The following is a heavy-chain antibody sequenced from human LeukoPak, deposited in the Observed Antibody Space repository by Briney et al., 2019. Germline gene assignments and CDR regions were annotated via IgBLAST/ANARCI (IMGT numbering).Heavy chain of an antibody. CDR2: IYHSGST. CDR1: GASISSTNW. D-gene: IGHD2-2*01. CDR3: ARSPTKRVPEDY. V-gene: IGHV4-4*02. Sequence: SETLSLTCAVSGASISSTNWWSWVRQPPGKGLEWIGEIYHSGSTNYNPSLKSRVTISVDTSKNQISLRLTSVTAADTAVYYCARSPTKRVPEDYWGQGTLVTVSS. J-gene: IGHJ4*02.